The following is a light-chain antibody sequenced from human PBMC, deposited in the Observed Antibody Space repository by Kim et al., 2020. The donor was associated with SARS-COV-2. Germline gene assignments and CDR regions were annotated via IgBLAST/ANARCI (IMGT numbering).Light chain of an antibody. Sequence: QSVLTQPPSVSGAPGKRVTISCTGSSSNLGAGYDVHWYQQLPGTAPKVVIYGNTNRPSGVPDRFSGSKSGTSASLAIAGLQAEDEADYYCQSYDRSLGGHVLFGGGTKVTVL. CDR2: GNT. V-gene: IGLV1-40*01. CDR1: SSNLGAGYD. J-gene: IGLJ2*01. CDR3: QSYDRSLGGHVL.